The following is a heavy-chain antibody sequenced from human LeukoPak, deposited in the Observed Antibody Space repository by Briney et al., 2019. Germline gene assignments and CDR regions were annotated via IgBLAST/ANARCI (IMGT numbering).Heavy chain of an antibody. CDR2: IRSKAYGGTA. D-gene: IGHD3-22*01. V-gene: IGHV3-49*01. J-gene: IGHJ4*02. CDR3: ARVGIAYYYDSSGYYTDF. CDR1: GFTFGDYL. Sequence: PGGSLRLSCTVSGFTFGDYLINWFRQAPGKGLEWVGFIRSKAYGGTAEYAASVKGRFTISRDSSKNTLYLQMNSLRAEDTAVYYCARVGIAYYYDSSGYYTDFWGQGTLVTVSS.